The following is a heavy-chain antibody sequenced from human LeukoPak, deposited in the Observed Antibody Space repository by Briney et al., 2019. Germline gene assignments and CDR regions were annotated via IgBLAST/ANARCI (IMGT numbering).Heavy chain of an antibody. CDR2: INPNSGGT. Sequence: ASVEVSCKASGYTFTGYYMHWVRQAPGQGLEWMGWINPNSGGTNYAQKFQGRVTMTRDTSISTAYMELSRLRSDDTAVYYCARSHHYYDSSGYYLHRPTCDAFDIWGQGTMVTVSS. J-gene: IGHJ3*02. CDR3: ARSHHYYDSSGYYLHRPTCDAFDI. CDR1: GYTFTGYY. V-gene: IGHV1-2*02. D-gene: IGHD3-22*01.